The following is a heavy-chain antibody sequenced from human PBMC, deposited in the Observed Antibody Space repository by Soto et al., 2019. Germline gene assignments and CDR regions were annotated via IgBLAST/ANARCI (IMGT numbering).Heavy chain of an antibody. Sequence: SETLSLTCAVYGGSFSGYYWSWIRQPPGKGLEWIGEINHSGSTNYNPSLKSRVTISVDTSKNQFSLKLSSVTAADTAVYYCARGGAARLGCCSWAFDIWGQGTMVTVSS. CDR2: INHSGST. CDR1: GGSFSGYY. J-gene: IGHJ3*02. V-gene: IGHV4-34*01. D-gene: IGHD6-6*01. CDR3: ARGGAARLGCCSWAFDI.